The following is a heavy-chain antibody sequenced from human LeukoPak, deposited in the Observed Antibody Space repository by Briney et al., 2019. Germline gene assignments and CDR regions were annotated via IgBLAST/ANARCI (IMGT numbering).Heavy chain of an antibody. CDR1: GGSFSGYY. V-gene: IGHV4-34*01. CDR3: ARGPDGYGSSSSTPFDY. CDR2: INHSGST. D-gene: IGHD6-6*01. J-gene: IGHJ4*02. Sequence: SETLSLTCAVYGGSFSGYYWSWIRQPPGKGLEWIGEINHSGSTNYNPSLKSRVTISVDTSKNQFSLKLSSVTAADTAVYYCARGPDGYGSSSSTPFDYWGQGTLVTVSS.